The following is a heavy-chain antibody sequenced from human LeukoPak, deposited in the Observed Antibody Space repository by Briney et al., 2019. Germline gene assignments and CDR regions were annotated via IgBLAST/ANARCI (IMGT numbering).Heavy chain of an antibody. D-gene: IGHD1-26*01. CDR3: ARLPVGAIYFDDY. V-gene: IGHV1-46*01. J-gene: IGHJ4*02. CDR1: GYTFTSYY. Sequence: ASVKVSCKASGYTFTSYYIHWVRQAPGQGLEWMGIINPSGGSTSYAQKFQGRVTMTRDMSTSTVYMEPSSLRSEDMAVYYCARLPVGAIYFDDYWGQGTLVAVSS. CDR2: INPSGGST.